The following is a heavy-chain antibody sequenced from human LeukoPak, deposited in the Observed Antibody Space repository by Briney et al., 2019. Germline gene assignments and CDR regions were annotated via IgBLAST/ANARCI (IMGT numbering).Heavy chain of an antibody. CDR1: GFTVSSNY. V-gene: IGHV3-21*01. J-gene: IGHJ4*02. CDR3: ARVVWPDY. CDR2: ISSSSSYI. D-gene: IGHD2-21*01. Sequence: GGSLRLSCAASGFTVSSNYMSWVRQAPGKGLEWVSSISSSSSYIYYADSVKGRFTISRDNAKNSLYLQMNSLRAEDTAVYYCARVVWPDYWGQGTLVTVSS.